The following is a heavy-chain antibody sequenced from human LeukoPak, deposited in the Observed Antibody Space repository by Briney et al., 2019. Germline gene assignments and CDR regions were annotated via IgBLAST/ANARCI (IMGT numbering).Heavy chain of an antibody. V-gene: IGHV5-51*01. CDR2: IYPGDSAT. J-gene: IGHJ6*02. D-gene: IGHD3-22*01. CDR3: PRHVVPVGSSGYYYYYGMDV. Sequence: GAFLKIPCKGCGYSFTSYWIGWVRPMPGKGLGWMGIIYPGDSATRARPSFKGQVTISADKSLSTGYLQWSSLKASDTAMYYCPRHVVPVGSSGYYYYYGMDVWGQGTTVTVSS. CDR1: GYSFTSYW.